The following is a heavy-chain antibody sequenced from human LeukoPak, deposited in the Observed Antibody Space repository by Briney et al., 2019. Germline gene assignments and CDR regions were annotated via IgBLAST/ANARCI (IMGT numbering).Heavy chain of an antibody. CDR1: GYTFTSYG. Sequence: ASVKVSCKASGYTFTSYGISWVRQAPGQGLEWMGWISAYNGNTNYAQKLQGRVTMTTDTSTSTAYMELRSLRSDDTAVYYCARDPLELGFGELPAGDYWGQGTLVTVSS. D-gene: IGHD3-10*01. CDR3: ARDPLELGFGELPAGDY. V-gene: IGHV1-18*01. CDR2: ISAYNGNT. J-gene: IGHJ4*02.